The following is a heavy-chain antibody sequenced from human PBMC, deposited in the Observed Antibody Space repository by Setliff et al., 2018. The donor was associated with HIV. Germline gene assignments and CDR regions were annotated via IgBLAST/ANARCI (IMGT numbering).Heavy chain of an antibody. D-gene: IGHD3-10*01. V-gene: IGHV4-59*12. CDR3: ARDYYDDTYYSPGIYYLYYMDV. CDR2: IYYSGST. Sequence: SETLSLTCTVSRGSISAYYWSWIRQPPGKGLEWIGYIYYSGSTNYNPSLKSRVTISVDTSNNQFSLKLSSVTAADTAVYCCARDYYDDTYYSPGIYYLYYMDVWGKGTTVTVSS. J-gene: IGHJ6*03. CDR1: RGSISAYY.